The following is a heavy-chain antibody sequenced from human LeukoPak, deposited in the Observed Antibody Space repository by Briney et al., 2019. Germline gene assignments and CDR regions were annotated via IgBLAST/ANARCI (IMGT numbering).Heavy chain of an antibody. CDR1: GYTFTGYY. CDR3: ARVLKEYYDFWSGYYPNDAFDI. D-gene: IGHD3-3*01. CDR2: INPNSGGT. J-gene: IGHJ3*02. Sequence: ASVKVSCKASGYTFTGYYMHWVRQAPGQGLEWMGWINPNSGGTNYAQKFQGRVTMTRDTSISTAYMGLSRLRSDDTAVYYCARVLKEYYDFWSGYYPNDAFDIWGQGTMVTVSS. V-gene: IGHV1-2*02.